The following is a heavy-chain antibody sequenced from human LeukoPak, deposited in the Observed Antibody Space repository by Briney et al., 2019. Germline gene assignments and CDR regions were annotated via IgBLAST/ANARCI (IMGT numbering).Heavy chain of an antibody. Sequence: HPGGSLTLSCAASGFTFSSYAMSWVRQAPGKGLEWVSAISGSGGSTYYADSLKGRFNTSRDNSKNTLYLQMNGLRAEDTAVYYCAKAPLVDTAMVTGSHASLAGADYWGQGTLVTVSS. D-gene: IGHD5-18*01. V-gene: IGHV3-23*01. CDR3: AKAPLVDTAMVTGSHASLAGADY. CDR2: ISGSGGST. J-gene: IGHJ4*02. CDR1: GFTFSSYA.